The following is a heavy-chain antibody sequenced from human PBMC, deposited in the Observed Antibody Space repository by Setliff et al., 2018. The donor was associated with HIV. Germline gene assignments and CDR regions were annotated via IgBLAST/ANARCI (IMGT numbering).Heavy chain of an antibody. D-gene: IGHD6-19*01. CDR2: ISGYNGNT. Sequence: ASVKVSCKASGVTNPSDAISWVRQAPGQGLEWMGWISGYNGNTKYAQNMQGRVTMTTDTSTTTAYMELRSLRSDDTAVYYCATITVAGTGAFDIWGQGTMVTVSS. V-gene: IGHV1-18*01. J-gene: IGHJ3*02. CDR3: ATITVAGTGAFDI. CDR1: GVTNPSDA.